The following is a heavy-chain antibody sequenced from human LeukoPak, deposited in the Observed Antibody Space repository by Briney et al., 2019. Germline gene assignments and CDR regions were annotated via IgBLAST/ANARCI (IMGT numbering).Heavy chain of an antibody. CDR1: GITLIHFV. CDR2: INNIGGIT. D-gene: IGHD3-22*01. V-gene: IGHV3-23*01. Sequence: PGGSLRVSCAGSGITLIHFVMNWVRQAPGKGLDGVAGINNIGGITKYAHTVKGGFTISIDNSKKTLYVQMNRLPAEDTSVYFCAKPRVLIPVILVGFHKEAYYFHSWGQGALVTVSS. CDR3: AKPRVLIPVILVGFHKEAYYFHS. J-gene: IGHJ4*02.